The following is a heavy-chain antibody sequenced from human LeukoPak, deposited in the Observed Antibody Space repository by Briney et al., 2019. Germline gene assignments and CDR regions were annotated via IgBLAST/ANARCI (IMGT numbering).Heavy chain of an antibody. V-gene: IGHV1-24*01. J-gene: IGHJ6*02. CDR2: FDPEDGET. Sequence: ASVKVSCKVSGYTLTELSMHWVRQAPGKGLEWMGGFDPEDGETIYAQKFQGRVTMTEDTSTDTAYMELSSLRSEDTAVYYCATLLRGYNYYHYGMDVWGQGTTVTVSS. D-gene: IGHD6-13*01. CDR1: GYTLTELS. CDR3: ATLLRGYNYYHYGMDV.